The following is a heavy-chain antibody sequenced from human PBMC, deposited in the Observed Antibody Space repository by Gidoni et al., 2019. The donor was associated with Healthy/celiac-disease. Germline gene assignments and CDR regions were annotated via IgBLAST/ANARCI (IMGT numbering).Heavy chain of an antibody. CDR2: INHSGST. CDR1: GGSFSGYY. J-gene: IGHJ4*02. CDR3: AGGAAGYFDY. V-gene: IGHV4-34*01. D-gene: IGHD6-13*01. Sequence: QVQLQQWGAGLLKPSETLSLTCAVYGGSFSGYYWSWIRQPPGKGLEWIGEINHSGSTNYNTDLKSRVNISVDTSKNKFSLKLSSVTAADTAVYYCAGGAAGYFDYWGQGTLVTVSS.